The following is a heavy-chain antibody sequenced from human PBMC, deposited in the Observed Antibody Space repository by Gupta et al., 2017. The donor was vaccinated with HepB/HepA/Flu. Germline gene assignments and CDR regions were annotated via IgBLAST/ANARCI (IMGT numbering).Heavy chain of an antibody. D-gene: IGHD5-24*01. Sequence: QVQLLQSGAEVNKPGSSVNVSCKASGGTLSSYAISWVRQAPGQGLEWMGGIIPIFGTANYAQKFQGRVTITADESTSTAYMELSSLRSEDTAVYYCAREMATNTWQTGYMDVWGKGTTVTVSS. J-gene: IGHJ6*03. CDR1: GGTLSSYA. CDR2: IIPIFGTA. CDR3: AREMATNTWQTGYMDV. V-gene: IGHV1-69*01.